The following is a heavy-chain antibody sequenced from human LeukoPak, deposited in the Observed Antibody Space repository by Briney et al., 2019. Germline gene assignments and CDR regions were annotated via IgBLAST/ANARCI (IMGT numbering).Heavy chain of an antibody. J-gene: IGHJ4*02. Sequence: PGGSLRLSCAASGFTFSSYAMHWVRQAPGKGLEWVAVISYDGSNKYYADSVKGRFTISRDNSKNTLYLQMNSLRAEDTAVYYCARTPIAARQIDYWGQGTLVTVSS. CDR3: ARTPIAARQIDY. V-gene: IGHV3-30-3*01. CDR2: ISYDGSNK. CDR1: GFTFSSYA. D-gene: IGHD6-6*01.